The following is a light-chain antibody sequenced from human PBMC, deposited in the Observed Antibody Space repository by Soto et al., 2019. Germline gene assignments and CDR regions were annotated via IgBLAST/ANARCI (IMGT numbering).Light chain of an antibody. Sequence: DIQMTQSPSSLSASVGDRVTITCQASQDVNNYLNWYQQKPGKAPKLLIYDASNLEAGVPSRFSGRGSGTDFTFTISSLQPEDIATYYCHSYDNVLFTFGPGTKVDIK. CDR2: DAS. J-gene: IGKJ3*01. CDR3: HSYDNVLFT. CDR1: QDVNNY. V-gene: IGKV1-33*01.